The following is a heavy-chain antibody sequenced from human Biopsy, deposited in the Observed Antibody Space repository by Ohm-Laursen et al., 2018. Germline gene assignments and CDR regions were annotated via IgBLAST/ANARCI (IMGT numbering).Heavy chain of an antibody. CDR3: ARVLLPAAAVHYGMDV. D-gene: IGHD2-2*01. J-gene: IGHJ6*02. CDR1: GLTFSRYS. CDR2: ISSSSNFI. V-gene: IGHV3-21*01. Sequence: SLRLSCAAFGLTFSRYSMHWVRQVPGKGLEWVSSISSSSNFIYYGDSVKGRFTISRDNAKNSLYLQMNSLRAEDTAVYYCARVLLPAAAVHYGMDVWGQGTTVTVSS.